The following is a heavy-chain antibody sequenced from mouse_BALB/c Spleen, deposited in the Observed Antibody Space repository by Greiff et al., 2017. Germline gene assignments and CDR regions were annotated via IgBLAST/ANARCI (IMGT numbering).Heavy chain of an antibody. Sequence: EVMLVESGGGLVKPGGSLKLSCAASGFTFSDYYMYWVRQTPEKRLEWVATISDGGSYTYYPDSVKGRFTISRDNAKNNLYLQMSSLKSEDTAMYYGARGGRYDDGHYFDYWGQGTTLTVSS. CDR3: ARGGRYDDGHYFDY. D-gene: IGHD2-14*01. J-gene: IGHJ2*01. CDR2: ISDGGSYT. V-gene: IGHV5-4*02. CDR1: GFTFSDYY.